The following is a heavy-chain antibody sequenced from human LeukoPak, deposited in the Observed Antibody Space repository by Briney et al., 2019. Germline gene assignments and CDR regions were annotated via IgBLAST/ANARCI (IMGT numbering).Heavy chain of an antibody. CDR1: GDSVSRSDSY. J-gene: IGHJ1*01. D-gene: IGHD3-22*01. CDR3: ARRRYYNGSGYLE. V-gene: IGHV4-39*01. CDR2: IYHSGRT. Sequence: SETLSLTCSVSGDSVSRSDSYWDWIRQPPGKGLEWIGTIYHSGRTYYSPSLKSRVTMSVDPSNNQFSLNLRSVTAADTAVYYCARRRYYNGSGYLEWGQGTLLSVSS.